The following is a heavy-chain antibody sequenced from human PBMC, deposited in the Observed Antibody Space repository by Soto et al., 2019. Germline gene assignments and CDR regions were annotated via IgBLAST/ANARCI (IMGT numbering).Heavy chain of an antibody. CDR2: VYFSWNT. CDR3: GSVRPSGYVLS. CDR1: GGSHSSYS. Sequence: SETLSLTCTVSGGSHSSYSWTWIRQSPGKGLEWIGYVYFSWNTNYNPSLKSRVTISIDTSKNQFSLRLASVTAADTAFYYCGSVRPSGYVLSWGQGTLVTVSS. V-gene: IGHV4-59*01. J-gene: IGHJ5*02. D-gene: IGHD6-25*01.